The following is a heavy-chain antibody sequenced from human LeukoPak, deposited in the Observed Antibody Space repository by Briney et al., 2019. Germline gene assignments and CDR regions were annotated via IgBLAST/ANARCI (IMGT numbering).Heavy chain of an antibody. V-gene: IGHV3-30-3*01. J-gene: IGHJ4*02. CDR2: ISYDGSNK. D-gene: IGHD3-22*01. CDR1: GFTFSSYA. CDR3: ARDDPGRGGIYYDSSGYPDY. Sequence: PGRSLRLSCAASGFTFSSYAMHWVRQAPGKGLEWVAVISYDGSNKYYADSVKGRFTISRDNAKNSLYLQMNSLRAEDTAVYYCARDDPGRGGIYYDSSGYPDYWGQGTLVTVSS.